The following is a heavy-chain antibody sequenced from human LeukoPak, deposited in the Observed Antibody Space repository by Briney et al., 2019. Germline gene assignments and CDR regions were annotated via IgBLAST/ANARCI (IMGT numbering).Heavy chain of an antibody. Sequence: SETLSLTCSVSGASISSSYYYWGWIRQPPGKGLEWIGSMYYSGSTYYNPSLKSRVTISVDTSKNQFSLNLSSVTAADTAVYFCGRYPAPLYRSGTSTCEYNSGQGTLVTVSS. V-gene: IGHV4-39*01. CDR1: GASISSSYYY. CDR3: GRYPAPLYRSGTSTCEYN. D-gene: IGHD2-2*01. CDR2: MYYSGST. J-gene: IGHJ4*02.